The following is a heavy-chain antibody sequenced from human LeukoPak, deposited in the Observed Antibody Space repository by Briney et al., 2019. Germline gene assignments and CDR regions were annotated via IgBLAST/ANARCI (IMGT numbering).Heavy chain of an antibody. Sequence: SETLSLTCIVSGGSISSYFWSWIRQPPGKGLEWIGYISNSGSTNYNPSLKSRVTMSVDKSKNQFSLNLNSVTAADTAVYYCARNGGNSDFDYWGQGTLVTVSS. CDR1: GGSISSYF. CDR2: ISNSGST. D-gene: IGHD4-23*01. V-gene: IGHV4-59*12. CDR3: ARNGGNSDFDY. J-gene: IGHJ4*02.